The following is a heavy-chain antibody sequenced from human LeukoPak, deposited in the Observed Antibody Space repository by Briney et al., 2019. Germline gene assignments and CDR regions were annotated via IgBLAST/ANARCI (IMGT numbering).Heavy chain of an antibody. Sequence: PSATLSLTCAGYGGSFSGYYWSWFSQPPRKGLEWIGEIIHSGSTNSNPSLKSRVTISVDTSKNQFSLKLSSVTAAETAVYYCARVGWVVVVPAAPYYFDYWGQGTLVTVSS. CDR1: GGSFSGYY. D-gene: IGHD2-2*01. V-gene: IGHV4-34*12. CDR3: ARVGWVVVVPAAPYYFDY. CDR2: IIHSGST. J-gene: IGHJ4*02.